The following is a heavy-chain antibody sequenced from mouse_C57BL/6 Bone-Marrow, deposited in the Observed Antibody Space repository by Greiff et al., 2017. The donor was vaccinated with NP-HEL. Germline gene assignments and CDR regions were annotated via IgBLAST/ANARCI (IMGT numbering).Heavy chain of an antibody. CDR3: AREDLRYFYFDY. D-gene: IGHD2-14*01. J-gene: IGHJ2*01. Sequence: EVMLVESGGGLVKPGGSLKLSCAASGFTFSSYAMSWVRQTPEKRLEWVATISDGGSYTYYPDNVKGRFTISRDNAKNNLYLQMSHLKSEDTAMYYCAREDLRYFYFDYWGQGTTLTVSS. V-gene: IGHV5-4*01. CDR2: ISDGGSYT. CDR1: GFTFSSYA.